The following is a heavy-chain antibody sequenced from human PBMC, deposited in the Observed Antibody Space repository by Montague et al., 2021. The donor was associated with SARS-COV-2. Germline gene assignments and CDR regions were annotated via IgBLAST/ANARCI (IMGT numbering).Heavy chain of an antibody. V-gene: IGHV4-61*02. D-gene: IGHD6-19*01. Sequence: TLSLTCTVSGGSISSGSYYWSWIRQPAGKGLEWIGRISISGSTNYNPSLESRVTISVDTSKYQFSLKLSSVTAADTAVYYCARDIAVAGLFDYWGQGTLVTVSS. CDR3: ARDIAVAGLFDY. CDR1: GGSISSGSYY. CDR2: ISISGST. J-gene: IGHJ4*02.